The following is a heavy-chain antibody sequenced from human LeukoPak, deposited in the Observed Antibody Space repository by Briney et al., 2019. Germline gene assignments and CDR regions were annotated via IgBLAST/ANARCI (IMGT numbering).Heavy chain of an antibody. CDR1: GFTFDDYA. V-gene: IGHV3-74*01. D-gene: IGHD3-10*01. CDR3: AKLLSSGVFDY. J-gene: IGHJ4*02. CDR2: INTDGSST. Sequence: PGGSLRLSCAASGFTFDDYAMHWVRQAPGKGLVWVSRINTDGSSTNYADSVKGRFTISRDIAKNTLYLQMNSLRAEDTAVYYCAKLLSSGVFDYWGQGTLVTVSS.